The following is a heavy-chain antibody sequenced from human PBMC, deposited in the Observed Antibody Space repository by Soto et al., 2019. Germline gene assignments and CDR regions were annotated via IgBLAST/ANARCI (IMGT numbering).Heavy chain of an antibody. CDR3: TRYTTSTGYFDY. CDR2: IYYNGRT. Sequence: SETLSLTCTASGGSISSNRYCWGCIRQPPGKGLQWIGIIYYNGRTYYNPSLKSRVTISVHTSKNQFSLKLSSVTAADPAVYYCTRYTTSTGYFDYWGQGTLGTVSS. CDR1: GGSISSNRYC. J-gene: IGHJ4*02. D-gene: IGHD2-2*02. V-gene: IGHV4-39*01.